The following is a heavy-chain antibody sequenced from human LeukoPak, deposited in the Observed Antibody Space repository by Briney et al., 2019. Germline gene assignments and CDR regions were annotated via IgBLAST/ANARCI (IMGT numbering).Heavy chain of an antibody. J-gene: IGHJ4*02. CDR1: GFTFSSYG. V-gene: IGHV3-23*01. Sequence: GGSLRLSCAASGFTFSSYGMHWVRQAPGKGLEWVSAISGSGGSTYYADSVKGRFTISRDNSENTLYLQMNSLRAEDTAVYYCAKDEVGATVHWGQGTLVTVSS. CDR3: AKDEVGATVH. D-gene: IGHD1-26*01. CDR2: ISGSGGST.